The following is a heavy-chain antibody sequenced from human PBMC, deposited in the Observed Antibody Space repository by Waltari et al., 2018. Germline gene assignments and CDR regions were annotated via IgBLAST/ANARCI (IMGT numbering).Heavy chain of an antibody. CDR2: IYHSGST. CDR3: ATLTTVGKDY. Sequence: QLQLQESGSGLVKPSQTLSLTCAVSGGSIGSGGSSWRWIRQPPGKGLEWIGYIYHSGSTYYNPSLKSRVTISVDRSKNQFSLKLSSVTAADTAVYYCATLTTVGKDYWGQGTLVTVSS. J-gene: IGHJ4*02. D-gene: IGHD4-17*01. V-gene: IGHV4-30-2*01. CDR1: GGSIGSGGSS.